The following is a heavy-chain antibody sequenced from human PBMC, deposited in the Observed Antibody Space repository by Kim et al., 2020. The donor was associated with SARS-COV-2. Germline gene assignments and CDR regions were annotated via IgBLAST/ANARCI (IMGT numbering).Heavy chain of an antibody. D-gene: IGHD3-9*01. Sequence: ASVKVSCKASGYTFTSYGISWVRQAPGQGLEWMGWISAYNGNTNYAKKLQGRVTMTTDTSTSTAYMELRSLRSDDTAVYYCARWVYFDWLLQYYYYGMDVWGQGTTVTVSS. CDR2: ISAYNGNT. CDR1: GYTFTSYG. CDR3: ARWVYFDWLLQYYYYGMDV. V-gene: IGHV1-18*01. J-gene: IGHJ6*02.